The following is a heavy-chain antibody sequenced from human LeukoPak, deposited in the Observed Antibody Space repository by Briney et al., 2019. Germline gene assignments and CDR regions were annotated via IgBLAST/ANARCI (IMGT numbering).Heavy chain of an antibody. CDR2: IYYSGST. CDR3: ARGGGVGAFDI. V-gene: IGHV4-59*01. D-gene: IGHD1-26*01. J-gene: IGHJ3*02. Sequence: PSETLSLTCTVSGGSISSYYWSWLRQPPGKGLEWLGYIYYSGSTNYNPSLKSRVTISGDTSKNQFSLKLSSVTAADTAVYYCARGGGVGAFDIWGQGTMVSVSP. CDR1: GGSISSYY.